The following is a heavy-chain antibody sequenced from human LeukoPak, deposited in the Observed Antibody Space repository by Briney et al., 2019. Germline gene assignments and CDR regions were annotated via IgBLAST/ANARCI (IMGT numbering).Heavy chain of an antibody. J-gene: IGHJ4*02. V-gene: IGHV4-59*01. Sequence: SETLSLTCSVPGDSISSYFWSWIRQPPGKGLEWIGYMHNGRYSNYNPSLKSRVTISGDTSKNQLSLKLTSVTAADTAVYYCAATIKRDYGDTNLGYWGQGTLVTVSS. CDR1: GDSISSYF. CDR2: MHNGRYS. D-gene: IGHD4/OR15-4a*01. CDR3: AATIKRDYGDTNLGY.